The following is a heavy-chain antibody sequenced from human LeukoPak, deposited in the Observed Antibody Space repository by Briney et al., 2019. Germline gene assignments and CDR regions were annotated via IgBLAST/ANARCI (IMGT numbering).Heavy chain of an antibody. CDR1: GGSISSGDYY. V-gene: IGHV4-30-4*08. J-gene: IGHJ4*02. CDR2: IYYSGST. Sequence: SETLSLTCTVSGGSISSGDYYWSWIRQPPGKGLVWIGYIYYSGSTYYNPSLESRVTISVDTSKNQFSLKLSSVTAADTAVYYCARVAYDSSGYYQYYFDYWGQGTLVTVSS. D-gene: IGHD3-22*01. CDR3: ARVAYDSSGYYQYYFDY.